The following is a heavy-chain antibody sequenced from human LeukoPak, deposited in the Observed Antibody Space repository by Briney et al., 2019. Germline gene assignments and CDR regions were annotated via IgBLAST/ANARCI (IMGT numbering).Heavy chain of an antibody. D-gene: IGHD3-22*01. J-gene: IGHJ6*02. CDR3: AKDSSYYYDSNGPNTYYYYYGMDV. CDR1: GFDFDDYA. Sequence: GGSLTLSCEVSGFDFDDYALHWVRQVPGKGLEWFSLISGDGGRAYYAESVKGRFTISRDNRKDSLFLHMNSLTNEDTALYFCAKDSSYYYDSNGPNTYYYYYGMDVWGQGTTVIVSS. V-gene: IGHV3-43*02. CDR2: ISGDGGRA.